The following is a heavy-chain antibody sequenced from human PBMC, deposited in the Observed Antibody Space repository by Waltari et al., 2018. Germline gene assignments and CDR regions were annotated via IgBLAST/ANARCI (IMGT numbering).Heavy chain of an antibody. V-gene: IGHV3-7*01. CDR3: VRDHSSGWSFQH. J-gene: IGHJ1*01. CDR2: INQHGSEV. Sequence: EVQLVESGGNLVQPGGSLRLSCAASGFTFSTYWMLWVRQAPWKGLEWVANINQHGSEVFYADSVKGRFTVSRDNAKNSLYVQMNNLRAEDTGLYFCVRDHSSGWSFQHWGQGTLVAVSS. D-gene: IGHD6-19*01. CDR1: GFTFSTYW.